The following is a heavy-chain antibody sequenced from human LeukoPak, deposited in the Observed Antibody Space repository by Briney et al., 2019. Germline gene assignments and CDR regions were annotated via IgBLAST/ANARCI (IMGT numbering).Heavy chain of an antibody. CDR3: AKKGDSGSYPDDY. J-gene: IGHJ4*02. Sequence: GGSLRLSCAASGFTFSDYYMSWIRQAPGKGLEWVSYISSSGSTIYYADSVKGRFTISRDNAKNSLYLQMNSLRAEDTAVYYCAKKGDSGSYPDDYWGQGTLVTVSS. D-gene: IGHD1-26*01. V-gene: IGHV3-11*04. CDR2: ISSSGSTI. CDR1: GFTFSDYY.